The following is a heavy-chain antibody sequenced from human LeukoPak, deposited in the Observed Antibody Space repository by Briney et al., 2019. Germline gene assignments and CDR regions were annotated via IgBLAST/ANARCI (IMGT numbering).Heavy chain of an antibody. V-gene: IGHV3-30*02. D-gene: IGHD1-7*01. Sequence: GGSLRLSCAASGFTFSSYGMHWVRQAPGKGLEWVAFIRYDGSNKYYADSVKGRFTISRDNSKNTLYLQMNSLRAEDTAVYYCAKVITGTTRGFDYWGQGTLVTVSS. J-gene: IGHJ4*02. CDR2: IRYDGSNK. CDR1: GFTFSSYG. CDR3: AKVITGTTRGFDY.